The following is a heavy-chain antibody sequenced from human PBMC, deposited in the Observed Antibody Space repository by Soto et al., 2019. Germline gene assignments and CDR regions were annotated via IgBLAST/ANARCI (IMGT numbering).Heavy chain of an antibody. CDR1: VFTFSSYG. V-gene: IGHV3-30*18. D-gene: IGHD6-6*01. J-gene: IGHJ4*02. CDR2: ILYDGSEK. CDR3: AKDPEYRTSSLRNYFEY. Sequence: GPLRLSCAAPVFTFSSYGMHWVRQAPGKGLEWVAVILYDGSEKWFADSVKGRFTISRDNSKNTLYLQMNSLRAEDTAMYYCAKDPEYRTSSLRNYFEYWGQGTPVTVSS.